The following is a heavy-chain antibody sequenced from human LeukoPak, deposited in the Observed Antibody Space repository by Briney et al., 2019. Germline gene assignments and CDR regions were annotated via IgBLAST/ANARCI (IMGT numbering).Heavy chain of an antibody. Sequence: GGSLRLSCAASGFTFSSYGMHWVRQAPGKGLEGVGVIWYDGSNKYYADSVKGRFTISRDNSKNTLYLQMNSLRAEDTAVYYCAKDRERVWFGELMFWGQGTLVTVSS. V-gene: IGHV3-33*06. D-gene: IGHD3-10*01. CDR1: GFTFSSYG. J-gene: IGHJ4*02. CDR2: IWYDGSNK. CDR3: AKDRERVWFGELMF.